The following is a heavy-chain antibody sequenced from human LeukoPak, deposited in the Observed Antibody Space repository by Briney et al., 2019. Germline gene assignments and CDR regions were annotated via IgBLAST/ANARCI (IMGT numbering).Heavy chain of an antibody. CDR2: ISYDGSNK. CDR3: AKDYCSSTSCYVFDY. V-gene: IGHV3-30*18. J-gene: IGHJ4*02. CDR1: GFTFSSYG. D-gene: IGHD2-2*01. Sequence: RPGGSLRLSCAASGFTFSSYGMHWVRQAPGKGLEWVAVISYDGSNKYYADSVKGRLTISRDNSKNTLYLQMNSLRAEDTAVYYCAKDYCSSTSCYVFDYWGQGTLVTVSS.